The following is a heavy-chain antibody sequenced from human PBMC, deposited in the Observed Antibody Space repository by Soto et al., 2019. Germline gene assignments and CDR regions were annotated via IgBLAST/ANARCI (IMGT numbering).Heavy chain of an antibody. CDR2: IDPSDSYT. J-gene: IGHJ4*02. CDR3: ARLISTYYYDSSGYYLCYFVY. D-gene: IGHD3-22*01. V-gene: IGHV5-10-1*01. Sequence: GASLKISCKGSGYSFTSYWISWVRQMPGKGLEWMGRIDPSDSYTNYSPSFQGHVTISADKSISTAYLQWSSLKASDTAMYYCARLISTYYYDSSGYYLCYFVYWGRGTLVTVSS. CDR1: GYSFTSYW.